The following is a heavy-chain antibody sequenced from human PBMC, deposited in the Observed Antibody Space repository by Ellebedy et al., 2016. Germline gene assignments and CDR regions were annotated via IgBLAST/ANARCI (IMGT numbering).Heavy chain of an antibody. D-gene: IGHD1-1*01. Sequence: ASVKVSCXASGGTFSSYAISWVRQAPGQGLEWMGWINPNSGGTNYAQKFQGRVTMTRDTSISTAYMELSRLRSDDTAVYYCARDPNNRNWNHFDYWGQGTLVTVSS. J-gene: IGHJ4*02. V-gene: IGHV1-2*02. CDR1: GGTFSSYA. CDR2: INPNSGGT. CDR3: ARDPNNRNWNHFDY.